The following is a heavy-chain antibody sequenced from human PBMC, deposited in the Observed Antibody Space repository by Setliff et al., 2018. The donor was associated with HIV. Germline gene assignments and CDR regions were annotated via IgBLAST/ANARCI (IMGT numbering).Heavy chain of an antibody. D-gene: IGHD2-8*01. CDR3: SSLRSEDTAVYYCTTTYVRDDYNFDF. V-gene: IGHV1-2*02. J-gene: IGHJ4*02. Sequence: ASVKVSCKASGYTFTGYYMHRVRQAPGQGPEWMAWINPKSGDTIYAQKFQGRVTVTRDTSITTVYLDLSRLTSDDTAYMDLSSLRSEDTAVYYCTTTYVRDDYNFDFWGQGSLVTVSS. CDR1: GYTFTGYY. CDR2: INPKSGDT.